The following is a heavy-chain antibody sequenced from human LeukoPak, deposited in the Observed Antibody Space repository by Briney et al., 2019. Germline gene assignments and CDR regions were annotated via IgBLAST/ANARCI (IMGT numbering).Heavy chain of an antibody. Sequence: GESLEISCKGSGSSFTSYWIGWGRPVPGKGLEWMGIIYPGDSDTRYRQSFQGQVTISADKSISTPYLQWSSLKASDTAMYYCARYGENNAIWYGAHWGQGTMVTVSS. J-gene: IGHJ3*01. CDR1: GSSFTSYW. CDR2: IYPGDSDT. CDR3: ARYGENNAIWYGAH. D-gene: IGHD3-10*01. V-gene: IGHV5-51*01.